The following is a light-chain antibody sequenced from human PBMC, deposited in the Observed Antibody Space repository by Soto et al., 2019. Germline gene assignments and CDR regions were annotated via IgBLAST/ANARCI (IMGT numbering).Light chain of an antibody. Sequence: EVVMTQSPATLSVSPGERATLSCWASQTVSSNYLAWYQQRPGQAPRLIIYGASSRATGIPDRFSGSGSGTDFTLTISRLEPEDFAVYYCQQYGSSRSITFGQGTRLEIK. V-gene: IGKV3-20*01. CDR2: GAS. CDR1: QTVSSNY. CDR3: QQYGSSRSIT. J-gene: IGKJ5*01.